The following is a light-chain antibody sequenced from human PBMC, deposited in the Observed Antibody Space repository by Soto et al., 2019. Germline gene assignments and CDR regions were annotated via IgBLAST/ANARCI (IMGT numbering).Light chain of an antibody. V-gene: IGLV3-21*04. CDR2: YDG. CDR3: QVWDDKSVHTRAV. CDR1: DLASYS. J-gene: IGLJ2*01. Sequence: SYELTQPPSVSVAPGETARITCGGNDLASYSVHWYQQRPGQAPVLVIYYDGDRPSGISERFSGSNAGNTATLSISRVEAGDGGDYYCQVWDDKSVHTRAVFGGGTTLTVL.